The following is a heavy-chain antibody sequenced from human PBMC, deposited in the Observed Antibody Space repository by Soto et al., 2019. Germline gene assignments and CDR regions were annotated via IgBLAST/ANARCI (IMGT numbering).Heavy chain of an antibody. D-gene: IGHD5-12*01. CDR1: GGSISSYY. CDR2: IYYSGST. CDR3: ASRRDGYHYIFAY. V-gene: IGHV4-59*01. Sequence: SETLSLTCTVSGGSISSYYWSWIRQPPGKGLEWIGYIYYSGSTNYNPSLKSRVTISVDTSKNQFSLKLSSVTAADTAVYYCASRRDGYHYIFAYWGQGTLVTVSS. J-gene: IGHJ4*02.